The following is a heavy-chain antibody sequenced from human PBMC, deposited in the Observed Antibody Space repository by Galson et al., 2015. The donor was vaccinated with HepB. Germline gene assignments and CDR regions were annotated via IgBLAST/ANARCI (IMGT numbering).Heavy chain of an antibody. J-gene: IGHJ4*02. D-gene: IGHD1-14*01. CDR3: APRKAISGSGILKGFDS. CDR1: GYTFSEYY. Sequence: SVKVSCKASGYTFSEYYLHWVRQAPGQGLEWMGWIAPDSGGTKYAQKLEGRVTMTRDTSISTAYMELSSLTSNDTAVYYFAPRKAISGSGILKGFDSWGQGTLVTVSS. V-gene: IGHV1-2*02. CDR2: IAPDSGGT.